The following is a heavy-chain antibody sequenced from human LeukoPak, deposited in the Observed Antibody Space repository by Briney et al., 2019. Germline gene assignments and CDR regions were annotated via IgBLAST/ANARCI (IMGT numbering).Heavy chain of an antibody. CDR3: AKTFLTAYDTYFYYYGLDV. J-gene: IGHJ6*02. D-gene: IGHD3-9*01. V-gene: IGHV1-69*01. Sequence: SVNVSCTASGDTFSSYVISWVRQAPGQGLEWMGGINPVFGTAHYAQKFQDRVTITADESTSTAYMELSSLRSEDTAVYYCAKTFLTAYDTYFYYYGLDVWGQGTPVTVSS. CDR2: INPVFGTA. CDR1: GDTFSSYV.